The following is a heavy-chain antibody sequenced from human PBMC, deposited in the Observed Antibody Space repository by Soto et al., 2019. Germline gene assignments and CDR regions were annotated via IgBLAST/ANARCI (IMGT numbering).Heavy chain of an antibody. CDR1: GYTLTELS. CDR3: ATMGRNWNYFNFDY. V-gene: IGHV1-24*01. J-gene: IGHJ4*02. D-gene: IGHD1-7*01. CDR2: FDPEDGET. Sequence: ASVKVSCKVSGYTLTELSMHWVRQAPGKGLEWMGGFDPEDGETIYAQKFQGRVTMTEDTSTDTAYMELSSLRSEDTAVYYCATMGRNWNYFNFDYWGQGTLVTGSS.